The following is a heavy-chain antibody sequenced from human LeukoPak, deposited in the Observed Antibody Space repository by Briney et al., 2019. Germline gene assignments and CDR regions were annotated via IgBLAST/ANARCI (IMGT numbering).Heavy chain of an antibody. Sequence: SETLSLTCTVSGGSISSYYWSWIRQPPGKGLEWIGYIYYSGSTNYNPSLKSRVTISVDTSKNQFSLKLSSVTAADTAVYYCARGYYDFWSGYQPPDYWGQGTLVTVSS. CDR1: GGSISSYY. CDR2: IYYSGST. D-gene: IGHD3-3*01. J-gene: IGHJ4*02. V-gene: IGHV4-59*12. CDR3: ARGYYDFWSGYQPPDY.